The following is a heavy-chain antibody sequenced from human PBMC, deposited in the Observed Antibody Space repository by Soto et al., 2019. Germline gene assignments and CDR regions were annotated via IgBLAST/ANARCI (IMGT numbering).Heavy chain of an antibody. Sequence: EVQLVESGGGLVQPGGSLRLSCAASGFIFSSHTMNWVRQAPGRGLEWVSYISRSGETIYYADSVKGRFTISRDNAENSLYLQMNSLRDEDTAVYYCASRNLAGCSGTSCLCYFDYWGQGTLVTVSS. CDR2: ISRSGETI. D-gene: IGHD2-2*01. J-gene: IGHJ4*02. V-gene: IGHV3-48*02. CDR3: ASRNLAGCSGTSCLCYFDY. CDR1: GFIFSSHT.